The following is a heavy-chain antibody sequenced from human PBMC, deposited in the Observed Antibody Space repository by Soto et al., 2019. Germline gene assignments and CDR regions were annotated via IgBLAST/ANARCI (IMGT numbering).Heavy chain of an antibody. D-gene: IGHD3-3*01. CDR2: IYYSGST. CDR1: GGSISSYY. Sequence: SETLSLTCTASGGSISSYYWSWIRQPPGKGLEWIGYIYYSGSTNYNPSLKSRVTISVDTSKNQFSLKLSSVTAADTAVYYCARQNYDFWSGYYPYYYYYYMDVWGKGTTVTVSS. CDR3: ARQNYDFWSGYYPYYYYYYMDV. V-gene: IGHV4-59*08. J-gene: IGHJ6*03.